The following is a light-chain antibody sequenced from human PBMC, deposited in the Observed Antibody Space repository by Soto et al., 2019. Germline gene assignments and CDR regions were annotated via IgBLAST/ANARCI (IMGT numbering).Light chain of an antibody. V-gene: IGKV3-15*01. CDR3: QHYKNWPYT. J-gene: IGKJ2*01. Sequence: EILMTQSPTTLSVSPGERATLSCRASQNVGHRLAWYQQKLGQAPRLLIYGASTRATGIPARFSGSGSETEFTLTLSSLQSEDSAIYFCQHYKNWPYTFGQGTKLEMK. CDR1: QNVGHR. CDR2: GAS.